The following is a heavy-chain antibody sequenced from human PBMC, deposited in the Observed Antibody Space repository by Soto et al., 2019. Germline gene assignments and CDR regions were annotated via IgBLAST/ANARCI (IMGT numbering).Heavy chain of an antibody. Sequence: SETLSLTYTVSGGSISSYYWSWIRQPPGKGLEWIGYIYYSGSTNYNPSLKSRVTISVDSSKNQFSLKLSSVTAADTAVYYCAMTYYDILTCYDPEAGYFDYRSQGTLVTVSS. CDR3: AMTYYDILTCYDPEAGYFDY. D-gene: IGHD3-9*01. CDR2: IYYSGST. J-gene: IGHJ4*02. V-gene: IGHV4-59*12. CDR1: GGSISSYY.